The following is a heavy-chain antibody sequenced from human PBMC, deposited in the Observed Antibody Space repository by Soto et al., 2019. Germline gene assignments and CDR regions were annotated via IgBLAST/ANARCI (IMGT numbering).Heavy chain of an antibody. CDR1: GGSISYEYYH. CDR2: VHYSGSI. D-gene: IGHD3-16*01. V-gene: IGHV4-30-4*08. J-gene: IGHJ6*02. CDR3: VRADDGGDREYYGMDV. Sequence: QVQLQQSGPGLVKPSQTLSLTCTVSGGSISYEYYHWTWIRQSPGKGLEWIGYVHYSGSIMYNPSFKSRVTKSVDTSKNQFTRQLSSVTAAYSAVYFCVRADDGGDREYYGMDVWGQGTTVTVSS.